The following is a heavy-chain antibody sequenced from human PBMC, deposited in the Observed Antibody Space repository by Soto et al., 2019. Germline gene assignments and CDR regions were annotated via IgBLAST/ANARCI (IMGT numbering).Heavy chain of an antibody. CDR2: IHHSGST. CDR3: ARYDYGSGDDYNIDY. V-gene: IGHV4-4*02. J-gene: IGHJ4*02. CDR1: GASIISMNW. Sequence: QVQLQESGPGLVKPSGTLSLTCAVSGASIISMNWWSWVRQPPGKGLEWIGEIHHSGSTNYNPSLMSRVTISVDKSKNQFSRTLTSVTAADTAVYYCARYDYGSGDDYNIDYWGQGTLVTVSS. D-gene: IGHD3-10*01.